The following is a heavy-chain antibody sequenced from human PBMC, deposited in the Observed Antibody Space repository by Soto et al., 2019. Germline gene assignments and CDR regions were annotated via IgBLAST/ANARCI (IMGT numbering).Heavy chain of an antibody. CDR2: INPNSGGT. V-gene: IGHV1-2*02. CDR1: VYTFTCYY. D-gene: IGHD2-2*01. J-gene: IGHJ1*01. Sequence: XSVKVSCKGSVYTFTCYYMHCVRQAPGQGLEWMGWINPNSGGTNYAQKFQGRVTMTRDTSISTAYMELSGLRSDDTAVYYCARDAIVVVPAALVDWGHGPLVTVSS. CDR3: ARDAIVVVPAALVD.